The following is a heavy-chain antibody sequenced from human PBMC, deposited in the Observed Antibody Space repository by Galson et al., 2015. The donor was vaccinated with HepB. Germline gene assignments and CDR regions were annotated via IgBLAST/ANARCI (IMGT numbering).Heavy chain of an antibody. V-gene: IGHV3-30-3*01. CDR2: ISYDGSNK. CDR1: GFSFSSYA. J-gene: IGHJ5*02. Sequence: SLRLSCAASGFSFSSYAMDWVRQAPGKGLEWVAVISYDGSNKYYVDSVKGRFTISRDNTKNTLYLQMNSLRTEDTAVYYCAREGYSRGWLGWFDHWGQGTLVTVSS. CDR3: AREGYSRGWLGWFDH. D-gene: IGHD6-19*01.